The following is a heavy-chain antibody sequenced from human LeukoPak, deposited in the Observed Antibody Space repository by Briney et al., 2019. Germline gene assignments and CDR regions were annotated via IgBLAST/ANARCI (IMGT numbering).Heavy chain of an antibody. CDR1: RFTFSSYA. CDR3: ARETGEYCSGGSCYPSWFDP. J-gene: IGHJ5*02. CDR2: ISSNGGST. V-gene: IGHV3-64*01. Sequence: GGSLRLSCAASRFTFSSYAMHWVRQAPGKGLEYVSAISSNGGSTYYANSVKGRFTISRDNSKNTLYLQMGSLRAEDMAVYYCARETGEYCSGGSCYPSWFDPWGQGTLVTVSS. D-gene: IGHD2-15*01.